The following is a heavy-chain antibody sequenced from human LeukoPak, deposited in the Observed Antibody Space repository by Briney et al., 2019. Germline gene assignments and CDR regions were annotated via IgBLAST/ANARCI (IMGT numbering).Heavy chain of an antibody. V-gene: IGHV1-24*01. CDR3: ATDNGGAVAGLFDY. D-gene: IGHD6-19*01. Sequence: ASVTVSCKVSGYTLTELSMHWVRQAPGKGLEWMGGFDPEDGETIYAQKFQGRVTMTEDTSTDTAYMELSSLRSEDTAVYYWATDNGGAVAGLFDYWGQGTLVTVSS. CDR1: GYTLTELS. J-gene: IGHJ4*02. CDR2: FDPEDGET.